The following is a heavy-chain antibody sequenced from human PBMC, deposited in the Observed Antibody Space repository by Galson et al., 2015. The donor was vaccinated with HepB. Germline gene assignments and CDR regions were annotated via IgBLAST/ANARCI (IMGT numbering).Heavy chain of an antibody. J-gene: IGHJ6*03. CDR1: GFTFSSYG. Sequence: SLRLSCAASGFTFSSYGMHWVRQAPGKGLEWVAVIWYDGSNKYYADSVKGRFTISRDNSKNTLYLQMNSLRAEDTAVYYCARLYSNYFFSYYYYYMDVWGKGTTVTVS. D-gene: IGHD4-11*01. CDR3: ARLYSNYFFSYYYYYMDV. V-gene: IGHV3-33*01. CDR2: IWYDGSNK.